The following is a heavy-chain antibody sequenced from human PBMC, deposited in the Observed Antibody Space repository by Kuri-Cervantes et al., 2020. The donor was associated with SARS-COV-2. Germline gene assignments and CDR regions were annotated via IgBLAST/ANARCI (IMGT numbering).Heavy chain of an antibody. Sequence: ASVKVSCKASGYTFTGYYMHWVRQAPGQGLEWMGWINPNSGGTNYAQKFQGWVTMTGDTSISTAYMELSRLRSDDTAVYYCARGDLGYCSGGSCYNWFDPWGQGTLVTVSS. D-gene: IGHD2-15*01. CDR2: INPNSGGT. CDR3: ARGDLGYCSGGSCYNWFDP. J-gene: IGHJ5*02. V-gene: IGHV1-2*04. CDR1: GYTFTGYY.